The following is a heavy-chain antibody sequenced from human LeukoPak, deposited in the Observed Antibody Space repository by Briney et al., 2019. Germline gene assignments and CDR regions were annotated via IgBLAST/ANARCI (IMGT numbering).Heavy chain of an antibody. J-gene: IGHJ4*02. CDR3: VRGLIVPSTIFDY. D-gene: IGHD2-2*01. CDR1: GHSISSGTYS. CDR2: ISHSGGT. Sequence: KPSETLSLTCTVSGHSISSGTYSWTWIRQPPGKGLEWIGFISHSGGTYYNPSLKSRVTMSVDRSENQFSLKLSSVTAADTAVYYCVRGLIVPSTIFDYWGQGALVTVSS. V-gene: IGHV4-30-2*01.